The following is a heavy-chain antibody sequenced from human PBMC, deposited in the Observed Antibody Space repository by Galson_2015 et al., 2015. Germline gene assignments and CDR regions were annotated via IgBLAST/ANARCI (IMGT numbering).Heavy chain of an antibody. Sequence: SLRLSCAASGFTFSSYSMNWVRQAPGKGLEWVSSISSSSSYIYYADSVKGRFTISRDNAKNSLYLQMNSLRAEDTAVYYCARVWELLHYYYGMDVWGQGTTVTVSS. CDR3: ARVWELLHYYYGMDV. CDR2: ISSSSSYI. D-gene: IGHD1-26*01. CDR1: GFTFSSYS. J-gene: IGHJ6*02. V-gene: IGHV3-21*01.